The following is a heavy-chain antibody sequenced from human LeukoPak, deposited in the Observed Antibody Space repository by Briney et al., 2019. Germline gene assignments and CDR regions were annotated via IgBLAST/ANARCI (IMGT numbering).Heavy chain of an antibody. CDR3: ARRGDWNHHDF. Sequence: ASVKVSCKASGYTFTDYYMHWVRQAPGQGLEWMGWINPKSGGTNYAQKFQGRVTVTRDTSISTAYMELSSLRSDDTAVYYCARRGDWNHHDFWGQGTLVTVSS. CDR2: INPKSGGT. CDR1: GYTFTDYY. V-gene: IGHV1-2*02. J-gene: IGHJ4*02. D-gene: IGHD1-1*01.